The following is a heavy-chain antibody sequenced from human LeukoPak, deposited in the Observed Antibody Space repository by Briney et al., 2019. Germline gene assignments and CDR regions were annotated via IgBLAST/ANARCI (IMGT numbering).Heavy chain of an antibody. V-gene: IGHV4-4*02. D-gene: IGHD3-10*01. J-gene: IGHJ4*02. Sequence: PSETLSLTCAVSGGSISSSNWWSWVRQPPGKGLEWIGEIYHSGSTNYNPSLKSRVTISVDKSKNQFSLKLSSVTAADTAMYYCARGYYYGSGSFDYYFDYWGQGTLVTVSS. CDR2: IYHSGST. CDR3: ARGYYYGSGSFDYYFDY. CDR1: GGSISSSNW.